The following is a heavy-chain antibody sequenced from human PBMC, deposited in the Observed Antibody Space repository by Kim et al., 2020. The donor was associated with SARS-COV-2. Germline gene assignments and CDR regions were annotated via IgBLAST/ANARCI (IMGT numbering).Heavy chain of an antibody. Sequence: GGSLRLSCAASGFTFSNAWMNWVRQAPGKGLEWVGRIKTKTDGGTTEYAVPVKGRFAISRDDSKNTLHLEMNSLKADDTAVYYCTTFHYGSSGYYLGFFHHWGQGTLVTVSS. CDR1: GFTFSNAW. V-gene: IGHV3-15*01. CDR3: TTFHYGSSGYYLGFFHH. J-gene: IGHJ1*01. D-gene: IGHD3-22*01. CDR2: IKTKTDGGTT.